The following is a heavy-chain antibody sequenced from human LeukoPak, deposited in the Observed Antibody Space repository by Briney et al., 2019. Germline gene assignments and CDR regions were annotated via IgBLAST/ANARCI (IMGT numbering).Heavy chain of an antibody. V-gene: IGHV3-23*01. CDR2: ISGTGDTI. D-gene: IGHD4-11*01. Sequence: QTGGSLRLSCAAPGFTFSNYAMSWVRRAPGKGLGWVSAISGTGDTIYYADSVKGRFTISRDSSRNTLYLLIKSLRVEDTAVYYCAKAEPMTTYFDSWGQGTLVTVSS. CDR3: AKAEPMTTYFDS. CDR1: GFTFSNYA. J-gene: IGHJ4*02.